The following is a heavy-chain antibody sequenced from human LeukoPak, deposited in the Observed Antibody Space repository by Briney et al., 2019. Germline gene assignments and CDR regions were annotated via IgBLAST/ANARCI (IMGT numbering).Heavy chain of an antibody. J-gene: IGHJ4*02. CDR2: IYYSGST. CDR3: AREGVTTVNSPIDY. CDR1: GGSISSSSYY. V-gene: IGHV4-39*07. D-gene: IGHD4-17*01. Sequence: PSETLSLTCTVSGGSISSSSYYWGWIRQPPGKGLEWIGSIYYSGSTYYNPSLKSRVTISVDTSKNQFSLKLSSVTAADTAVYYCAREGVTTVNSPIDYWGQGTLVTVSS.